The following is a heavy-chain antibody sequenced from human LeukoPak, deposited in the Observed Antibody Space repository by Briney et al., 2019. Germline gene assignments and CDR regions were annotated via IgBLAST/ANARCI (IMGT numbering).Heavy chain of an antibody. CDR3: ARWYRSSGTCYYLDY. J-gene: IGHJ4*02. D-gene: IGHD2-2*01. V-gene: IGHV4-59*01. Sequence: PSETLSLTCAVSGGSISSYYWTWIRQSPGRGLEYIGHIYYNGRADYNPSLKSRVTISVDTSRNQFSLQLNSVTAADTAVYFCARWYRSSGTCYYLDYWGKGTLVTVSS. CDR1: GGSISSYY. CDR2: IYYNGRA.